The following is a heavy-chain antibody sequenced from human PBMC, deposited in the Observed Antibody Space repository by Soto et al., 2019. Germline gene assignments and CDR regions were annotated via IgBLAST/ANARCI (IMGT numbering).Heavy chain of an antibody. CDR3: ARGGIAVAGGPPYYYGMDV. J-gene: IGHJ6*02. D-gene: IGHD6-19*01. CDR2: IWYDGSNK. CDR1: GFTFSSYG. V-gene: IGHV3-33*01. Sequence: QVQLVESGGGVVQPGRSLRLSCAASGFTFSSYGMHWVRQAPGKGLEWVAVIWYDGSNKYYADSVKGRFTISRDNSKNPLYLQMNSLRAEDTAVYYCARGGIAVAGGPPYYYGMDVWGQGTTVTVS.